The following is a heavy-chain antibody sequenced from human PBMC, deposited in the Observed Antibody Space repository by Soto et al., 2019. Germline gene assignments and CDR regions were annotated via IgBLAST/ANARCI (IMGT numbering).Heavy chain of an antibody. CDR2: ISSSGDAT. CDR3: AKNGDFWSWGMDV. CDR1: GFTFSTYA. V-gene: IGHV3-23*01. Sequence: GGYLRLSCSASGFTFSTYAMTWVRQAPGKGLEWVSIISSSGDATYYLDSVKGRFTISRDNSRNTLHLQMNSLRAEDAAVYFCAKNGDFWSWGMDVWGQGTTVTVSS. D-gene: IGHD3-3*01. J-gene: IGHJ6*02.